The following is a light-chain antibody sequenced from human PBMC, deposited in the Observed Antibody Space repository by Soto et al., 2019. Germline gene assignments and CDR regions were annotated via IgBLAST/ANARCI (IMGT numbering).Light chain of an antibody. J-gene: IGKJ4*01. CDR2: DAS. CDR1: QDISNY. V-gene: IGKV1-33*01. CDR3: QQYDNLPPGT. Sequence: DIQMTQSPSSLSASVGDRVTITCQASQDISNYLNWYQQKPGKAPKLLIYDASNLETGVPSRFSGGRTGTDFSFTISSLQPEDIATNYCQQYDNLPPGTFGGGPKVEI.